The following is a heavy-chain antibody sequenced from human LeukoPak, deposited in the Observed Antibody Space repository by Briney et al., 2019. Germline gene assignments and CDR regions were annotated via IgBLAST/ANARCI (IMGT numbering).Heavy chain of an antibody. CDR3: SKKGQNEDYGKPD. CDR1: GFPFNRYD. CDR2: IRYDGSNK. D-gene: IGHD4-17*01. J-gene: IGHJ4*02. Sequence: GGPQRLPCAPSGFPFNRYDVHGLRAPPGRGRGGVAFIRYDGSNKYYADSVKGRFTISRDNSRSTLYLQMNSVRAEDTAVYYCSKKGQNEDYGKPDWGQGTLVTVSS. V-gene: IGHV3-30*02.